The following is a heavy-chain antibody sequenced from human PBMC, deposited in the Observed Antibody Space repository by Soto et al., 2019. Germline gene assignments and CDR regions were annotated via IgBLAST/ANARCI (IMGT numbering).Heavy chain of an antibody. V-gene: IGHV3-33*01. CDR2: ICYYLSNK. Sequence: VVSLILSCSASGGIFISCCIHWVRQAPVNGLEWVAVICYYLSNKYYVDSVKFRFSISIDNSRNTLSLQMNSLRAEDTAVYYCVRDGEDSIRGSHRYFDYWGQGALVTVSS. CDR1: GGIFISCC. CDR3: VRDGEDSIRGSHRYFDY. D-gene: IGHD3-16*02. J-gene: IGHJ4*02.